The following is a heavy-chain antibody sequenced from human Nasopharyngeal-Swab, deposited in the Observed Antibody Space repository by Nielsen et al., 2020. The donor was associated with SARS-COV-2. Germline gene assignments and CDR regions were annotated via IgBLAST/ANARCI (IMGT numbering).Heavy chain of an antibody. CDR2: INPSGGST. J-gene: IGHJ4*02. CDR1: GYTFTSYY. D-gene: IGHD6-13*01. Sequence: ALVKVSCKASGYTFTSYYMHWVRQAPGQGLEWMGIINPSGGSTSYAQKFQGRVTMTRDTSTSTVYMELSSLRSEDTAVYYCARDQASIAAMAYWGQGTLVTVSS. CDR3: ARDQASIAAMAY. V-gene: IGHV1-46*01.